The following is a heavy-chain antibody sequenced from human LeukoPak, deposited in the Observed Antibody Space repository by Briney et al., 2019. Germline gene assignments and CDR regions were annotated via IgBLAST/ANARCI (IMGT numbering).Heavy chain of an antibody. Sequence: PSETLSLTCTVSGGSISSYYWSWIRQPPGKGLEWIGYIYYSGSTNYNPSLKSRVTISVDTSKNQFSLKLSSVTAADTAVYYCARLQVAGLMTHYYGMDVWGQGTTVTVSS. J-gene: IGHJ6*02. CDR3: ARLQVAGLMTHYYGMDV. CDR2: IYYSGST. CDR1: GGSISSYY. D-gene: IGHD6-19*01. V-gene: IGHV4-59*01.